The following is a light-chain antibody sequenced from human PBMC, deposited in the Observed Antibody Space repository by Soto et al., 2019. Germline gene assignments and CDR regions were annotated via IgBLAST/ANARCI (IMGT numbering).Light chain of an antibody. CDR2: GAS. CDR1: QSVSSN. V-gene: IGKV3-15*01. Sequence: EIVMTQSPATLSVSPGERATLSCRASQSVSSNLAWYQHKPGQAXRLXIYGASTRATGIPARFSGSGSGTEFTLTISSLQSEDFAFYYCQQYNNWPPVTFGGGTKVDIK. J-gene: IGKJ4*01. CDR3: QQYNNWPPVT.